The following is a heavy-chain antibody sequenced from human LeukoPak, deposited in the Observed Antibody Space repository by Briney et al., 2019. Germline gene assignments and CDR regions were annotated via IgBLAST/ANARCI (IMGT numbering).Heavy chain of an antibody. CDR1: GGSISSSSYY. V-gene: IGHV4-39*07. D-gene: IGHD3-10*01. CDR3: ARDNYYGSGIDY. CDR2: IYYSGST. Sequence: SETLSLTCTVSGGSISSSSYYWGWIRQPPGKGLEWIGSIYYSGSTYYNPSLKSRVTISVDRSKNQFSLKLSSVTAADTAVYYCARDNYYGSGIDYWGQGTLVTVSS. J-gene: IGHJ4*02.